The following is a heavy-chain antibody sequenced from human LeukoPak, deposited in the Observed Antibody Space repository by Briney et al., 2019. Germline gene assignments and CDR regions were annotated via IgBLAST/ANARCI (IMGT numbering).Heavy chain of an antibody. CDR1: GFTFSSYW. CDR3: ARDLSGVTGYTYGRGIDY. CDR2: IKKDGSEK. V-gene: IGHV3-7*01. J-gene: IGHJ4*02. Sequence: GGSLRLSCAASGFTFSSYWMSWVRQAPGRGLEWVANIKKDGSEKYYVDSVKGRFTISRDNAKTSLYLQMNSLRAEDTAVYYCARDLSGVTGYTYGRGIDYWGQGTLVTVSS. D-gene: IGHD5-18*01.